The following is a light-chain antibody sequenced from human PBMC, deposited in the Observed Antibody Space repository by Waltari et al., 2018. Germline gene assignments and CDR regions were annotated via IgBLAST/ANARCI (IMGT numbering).Light chain of an antibody. V-gene: IGKV3-15*01. Sequence: EVVLTLSPATVSVSPGERGTLFCRASQSISSNLAWYQQKPGQAPRLLIYGSSRRATGIPARFSGSGSGTEFTLTISSLQSEDFAFYYCQQYNTWPRTFGQGTKVDIK. CDR3: QQYNTWPRT. J-gene: IGKJ1*01. CDR2: GSS. CDR1: QSISSN.